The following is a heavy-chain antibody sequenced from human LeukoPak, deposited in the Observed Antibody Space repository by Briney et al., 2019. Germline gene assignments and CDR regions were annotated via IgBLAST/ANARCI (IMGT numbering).Heavy chain of an antibody. CDR1: GYTFTSYY. V-gene: IGHV1-46*01. D-gene: IGHD1-7*01. CDR3: ASATEEIVRVLELRVYYYYYYYMDV. CDR2: INPSGGST. J-gene: IGHJ6*03. Sequence: ASVKVSRKASGYTFTSYYMHWVRPAPGQGLEWMGIINPSGGSTSYVQKFQGRVTLTRDMSTRTVYMELSSLRSEDTAVYYCASATEEIVRVLELRVYYYYYYYMDVWGKGTTVTVSS.